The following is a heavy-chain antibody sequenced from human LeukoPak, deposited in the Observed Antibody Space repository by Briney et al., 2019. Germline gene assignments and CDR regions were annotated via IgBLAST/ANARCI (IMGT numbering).Heavy chain of an antibody. Sequence: TGGSLRLSCAASGFTVSSNYMTWVRQAPGKGLEWVSVIYSGGTTFYADAVKGRFTIFRDNSKNTVYLQMNSLRAEDTALYYCARDRAEAAAGPYLDYWGQGTLVTVSP. CDR2: IYSGGTT. V-gene: IGHV3-53*01. CDR1: GFTVSSNY. D-gene: IGHD6-13*01. J-gene: IGHJ4*02. CDR3: ARDRAEAAAGPYLDY.